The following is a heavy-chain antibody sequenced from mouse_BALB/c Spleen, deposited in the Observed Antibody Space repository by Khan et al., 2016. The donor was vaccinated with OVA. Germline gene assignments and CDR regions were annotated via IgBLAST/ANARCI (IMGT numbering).Heavy chain of an antibody. V-gene: IGHV14-1*02. D-gene: IGHD2-3*01. J-gene: IGHJ3*01. Sequence: VQLKQSGAELVRPGALIKLSCKASGFNIKDYYIHWVKQRPEQGLEWIGWIDPENGNTIYDPKFLGKASIRVDSSSNTVYLQLSSLTYEDTAVYYCARGGYSPWFAYWGQGTLVTGSA. CDR1: GFNIKDYY. CDR3: ARGGYSPWFAY. CDR2: IDPENGNT.